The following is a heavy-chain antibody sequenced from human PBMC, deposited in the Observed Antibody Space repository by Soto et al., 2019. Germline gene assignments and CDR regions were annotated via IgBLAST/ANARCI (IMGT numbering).Heavy chain of an antibody. CDR1: GFTFSSYG. CDR3: AKDGYYYGSGSYLDY. CDR2: ISYDGSNK. V-gene: IGHV3-30*18. Sequence: QVQLVESGGGVVQPGRSLRLSCAASGFTFSSYGMHWVRQAPGKGLEWVAVISYDGSNKYCADSVKGRFTISRDNSKNTLYLQMNSLRAEDTAVYYCAKDGYYYGSGSYLDYWGQGTLVTVSS. D-gene: IGHD3-10*01. J-gene: IGHJ4*02.